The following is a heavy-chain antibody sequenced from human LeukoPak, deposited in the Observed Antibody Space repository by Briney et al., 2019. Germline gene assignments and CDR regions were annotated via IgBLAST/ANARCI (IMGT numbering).Heavy chain of an antibody. CDR2: IYPGDSDR. V-gene: IGHV5-51*01. Sequence: GESLKISCEGSGYSFTSYWIGWVRQMPGKGLEWMGIIYPGDSDRRYSPSFQGQVTISVDKSISTAYLQWSSLKASDTAMYYCATPGHYGSGSYYSALDIWGQGTMVTVSS. CDR3: ATPGHYGSGSYYSALDI. D-gene: IGHD3-10*01. CDR1: GYSFTSYW. J-gene: IGHJ3*02.